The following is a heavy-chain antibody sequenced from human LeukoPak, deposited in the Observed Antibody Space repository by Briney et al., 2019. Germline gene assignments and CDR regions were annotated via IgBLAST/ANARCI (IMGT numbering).Heavy chain of an antibody. Sequence: SETLSLTCAVYGGSFSGYYWSWIRQPPGKGLEWIGEINHSGSTNYNPSLKSRVTISVDTSKNQFSLKLSSVTAADTAVYYCARVGPIKDIVVIPAALDPWGQGTLVTVSS. V-gene: IGHV4-34*01. CDR3: ARVGPIKDIVVIPAALDP. CDR1: GGSFSGYY. CDR2: INHSGST. J-gene: IGHJ5*02. D-gene: IGHD2-2*01.